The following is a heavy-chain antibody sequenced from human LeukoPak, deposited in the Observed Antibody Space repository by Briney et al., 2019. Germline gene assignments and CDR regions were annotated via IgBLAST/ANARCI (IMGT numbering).Heavy chain of an antibody. J-gene: IGHJ5*02. CDR1: GASVSSASY. D-gene: IGHD1-26*01. CDR3: ARSRAFNSGAFDP. Sequence: SETLSLTCTVSGASVSSASYWTWIRPPPGKGVEWIAHIYNGVNTNYNPSLKSRVTISVDTSKNQFSLRLNSVTAADTAVYYCARSRAFNSGAFDPWGQGSLVTVSS. CDR2: IYNGVNT. V-gene: IGHV4-61*01.